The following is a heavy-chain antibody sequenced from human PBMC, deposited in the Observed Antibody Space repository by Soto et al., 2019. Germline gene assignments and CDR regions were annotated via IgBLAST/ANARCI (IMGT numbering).Heavy chain of an antibody. CDR3: TTGNWNYPRLDY. J-gene: IGHJ4*02. D-gene: IGHD1-7*01. CDR2: IKSKSDGGTT. CDR1: GFTFSNAW. Sequence: TGGFLRLSCAASGFTFSNAWMNWVRQAPGKGLEWVGRIKSKSDGGTTDYAAPVKGRFTISRDDSKNTLYLQMNSLKTEDTAVYYCTTGNWNYPRLDYWGQGTLVTVSS. V-gene: IGHV3-15*07.